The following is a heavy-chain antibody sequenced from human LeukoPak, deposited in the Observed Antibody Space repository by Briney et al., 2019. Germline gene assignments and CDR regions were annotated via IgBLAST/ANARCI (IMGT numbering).Heavy chain of an antibody. Sequence: GGSLRLSCSASGFTFSGYAMHWVRQAPGKKMEYVSGISSNGGSTYYADSVKGRFTISRDNSKNTLYLQMSSLRDEDTAVYYCVKAGPTTNDAFDIWGQGTVVTVSS. CDR2: ISSNGGST. CDR1: GFTFSGYA. J-gene: IGHJ3*02. D-gene: IGHD1-26*01. CDR3: VKAGPTTNDAFDI. V-gene: IGHV3-64D*06.